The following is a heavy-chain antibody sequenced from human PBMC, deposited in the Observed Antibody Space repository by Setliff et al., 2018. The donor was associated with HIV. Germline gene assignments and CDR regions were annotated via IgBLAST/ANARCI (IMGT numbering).Heavy chain of an antibody. Sequence: LRLSCAASGFTFSSYSMNWVRRVPGKGLEWVSYISSSSSTIYYADSVKGRFTISRDNAKNSLYLQMNSLRAEDTAVYYCARDLYYYDSSGYLHRGFDPWGQGTLGTVSS. CDR1: GFTFSSYS. CDR2: ISSSSSTI. V-gene: IGHV3-48*01. D-gene: IGHD3-22*01. CDR3: ARDLYYYDSSGYLHRGFDP. J-gene: IGHJ5*02.